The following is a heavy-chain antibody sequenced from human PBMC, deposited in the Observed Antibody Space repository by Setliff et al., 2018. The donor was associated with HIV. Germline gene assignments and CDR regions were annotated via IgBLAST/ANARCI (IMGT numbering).Heavy chain of an antibody. Sequence: PSETLSLTCTVSGGSISSETYYWNWIRQPAGKGLEHIGHIYTGGSTNYNPSLKSRVIISGDTSKNQFSLELSSLTAADTAVYYCARPGRASYYYYMDVWGKGTTVTVSS. CDR1: GGSISSETYY. CDR3: ARPGRASYYYYMDV. D-gene: IGHD3-10*01. V-gene: IGHV4-61*09. CDR2: IYTGGST. J-gene: IGHJ6*03.